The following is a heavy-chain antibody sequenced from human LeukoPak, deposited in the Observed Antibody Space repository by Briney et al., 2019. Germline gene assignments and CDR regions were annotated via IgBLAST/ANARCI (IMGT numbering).Heavy chain of an antibody. V-gene: IGHV3-30*18. CDR3: AKGSLLRYFDWLLTGGYFDY. Sequence: PGGSLRLSCAASGFTLSSYGMHWVRQAPGKGLEWVAVISYDGSNKYYADSVKGRFTISRDNSKNTLYLQMNSLRAEDTAVYYCAKGSLLRYFDWLLTGGYFDYWGQGTLVTVSS. J-gene: IGHJ4*02. CDR2: ISYDGSNK. D-gene: IGHD3-9*01. CDR1: GFTLSSYG.